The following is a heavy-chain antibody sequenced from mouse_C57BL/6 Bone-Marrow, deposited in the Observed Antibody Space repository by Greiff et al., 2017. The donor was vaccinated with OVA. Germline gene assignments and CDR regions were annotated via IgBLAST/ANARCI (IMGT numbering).Heavy chain of an antibody. CDR3: TRLLDAMDY. V-gene: IGHV5-9-1*02. CDR2: ISSGGDYI. CDR1: GLTFSSYA. J-gene: IGHJ4*01. Sequence: EVKLMESGEGLVKPGGSLKLSCAASGLTFSSYAMSWVRQTPEKRLERVAYISSGGDYIYYADTVKGRFTISRDNARNTLYLQMSSLKSEDTAMYYCTRLLDAMDYWGQGTSVTVSS. D-gene: IGHD2-1*01.